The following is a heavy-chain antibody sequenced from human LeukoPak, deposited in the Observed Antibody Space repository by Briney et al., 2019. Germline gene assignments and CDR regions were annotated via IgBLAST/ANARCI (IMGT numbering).Heavy chain of an antibody. CDR3: AIASYWNSFDY. D-gene: IGHD1-7*01. V-gene: IGHV3-66*01. J-gene: IGHJ4*02. Sequence: GGSLRLSCAASGFTVSSNYMSWVGQVPGKGLEWVSIIYSGGSTYYADSVKGRFTISRDDSRNTLYLQMNSLRAEDTAVYFCAIASYWNSFDYWGQGTLVTVSS. CDR2: IYSGGST. CDR1: GFTVSSNY.